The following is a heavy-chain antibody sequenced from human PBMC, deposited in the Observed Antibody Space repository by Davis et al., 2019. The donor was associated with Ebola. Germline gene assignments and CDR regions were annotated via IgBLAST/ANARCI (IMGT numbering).Heavy chain of an antibody. D-gene: IGHD2-21*01. Sequence: ASVKVSCKASGYTFTGYYMHWVRQAPGQGLEWMGWINPNSGGTNYAQKFQGRVTMTRDPSISTAYMELSRLRSDDTAVYYCARVLLGTGYGMDVWGQGTTVTVSS. CDR3: ARVLLGTGYGMDV. CDR1: GYTFTGYY. CDR2: INPNSGGT. V-gene: IGHV1-2*02. J-gene: IGHJ6*02.